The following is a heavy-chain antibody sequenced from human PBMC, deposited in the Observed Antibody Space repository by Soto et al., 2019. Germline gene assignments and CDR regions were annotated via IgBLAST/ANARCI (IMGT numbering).Heavy chain of an antibody. J-gene: IGHJ6*02. CDR2: TYYRSTWSN. D-gene: IGHD3-10*01. Sequence: QVQLQQSGPGLVKPWQTLSLSCAISGDSVSSNSAAWIWIRHSPSRGLEWLGRTYYRSTWSNDYAVSVKSRITINPDTSKNQFSLQLYSVTPEDTAVYYCAGVSWFRGMDVWGQGTPVTVSS. CDR1: GDSVSSNSAA. CDR3: AGVSWFRGMDV. V-gene: IGHV6-1*01.